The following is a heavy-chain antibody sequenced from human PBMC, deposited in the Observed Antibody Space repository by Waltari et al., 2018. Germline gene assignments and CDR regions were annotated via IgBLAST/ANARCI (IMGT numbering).Heavy chain of an antibody. Sequence: QVQLHQWGAGLLKPSATLSLTSAVYGASFRGFYWRWVRQPPGKGLEWIGEISHSGSSNYTPSLKSRVTISAGSSKNQFSLNRTSVTAADTAIYFCARGGLARPALVYWGQGTLVTVSS. J-gene: IGHJ4*02. CDR1: GASFRGFY. CDR2: ISHSGSS. D-gene: IGHD6-6*01. V-gene: IGHV4-34*01. CDR3: ARGGLARPALVY.